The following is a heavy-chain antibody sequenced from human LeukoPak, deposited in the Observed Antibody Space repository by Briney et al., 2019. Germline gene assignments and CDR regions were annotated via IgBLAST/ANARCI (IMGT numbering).Heavy chain of an antibody. CDR3: ASGYDSSGYYYDYYFDY. Sequence: PSETLSLTCTVSGGSISSSSYYWGWIRQPPGTGLEWIGSIYYSGSTYYNPSLKSRVTISVDTPKNQFSLKLSSVTAADTAVYYCASGYDSSGYYYDYYFDYWGQGTLVTVSS. CDR1: GGSISSSSYY. CDR2: IYYSGST. J-gene: IGHJ4*02. V-gene: IGHV4-39*01. D-gene: IGHD3-22*01.